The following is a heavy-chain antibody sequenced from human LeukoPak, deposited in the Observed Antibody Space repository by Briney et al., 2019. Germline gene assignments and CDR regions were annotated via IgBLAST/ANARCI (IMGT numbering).Heavy chain of an antibody. CDR3: ARDPAAWDY. CDR1: GFTFSTYW. CDR2: IKEDGSEK. J-gene: IGHJ4*02. D-gene: IGHD6-13*01. V-gene: IGHV3-7*01. Sequence: PGGSLRLSCAASGFTFSTYWMSWVRQAPGKGLEWVANIKEDGSEKYYVDSVKGRFLISRDNAKNALNLHLNSLRAEDTAVYYCARDPAAWDYWGRGTLVIVSS.